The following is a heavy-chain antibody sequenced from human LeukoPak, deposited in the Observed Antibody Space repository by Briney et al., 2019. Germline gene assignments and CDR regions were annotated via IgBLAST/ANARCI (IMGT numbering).Heavy chain of an antibody. Sequence: SETLSLTCTVSGGSISSYYRSWLRQPPGKGLEWIGSIHYSGSTTYNPSLKSRVTISVDTSKNQFSLKLSSVTAADTAVYYCARRLGGTSTGFDYWGQGTLVTVSS. J-gene: IGHJ4*02. CDR3: ARRLGGTSTGFDY. D-gene: IGHD2-2*01. CDR2: IHYSGST. CDR1: GGSISSYY. V-gene: IGHV4-59*08.